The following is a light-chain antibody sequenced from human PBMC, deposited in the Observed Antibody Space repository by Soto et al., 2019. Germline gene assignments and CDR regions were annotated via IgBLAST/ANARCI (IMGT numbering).Light chain of an antibody. J-gene: IGLJ3*02. CDR3: QVWDSSSDHWV. V-gene: IGLV3-21*02. CDR2: DEN. CDR1: NIGSKS. Sequence: SYELTQPLSVSVAPGQTARITCGGNNIGSKSVHWYQQKPGQAPVMVVYDENDRPSGIPERFSGSSSGNTATLTISRVEAGDEADYYCQVWDSSSDHWVFGGGTKLTVL.